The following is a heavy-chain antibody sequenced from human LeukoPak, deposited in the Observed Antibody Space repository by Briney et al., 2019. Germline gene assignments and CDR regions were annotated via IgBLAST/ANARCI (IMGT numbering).Heavy chain of an antibody. CDR2: VASSGTS. CDR3: ARVVRGVVTSNWFDP. J-gene: IGHJ5*02. D-gene: IGHD2-21*02. Sequence: SETLSLTCTVSGDSLNTYYWTWIRQTPGKELGWIGFVASSGTSNYNPSLKSRVSISIDTSKNQFSLALTSVTPADTAAYYCARVVRGVVTSNWFDPWGQGTLVSVSS. V-gene: IGHV4-59*01. CDR1: GDSLNTYY.